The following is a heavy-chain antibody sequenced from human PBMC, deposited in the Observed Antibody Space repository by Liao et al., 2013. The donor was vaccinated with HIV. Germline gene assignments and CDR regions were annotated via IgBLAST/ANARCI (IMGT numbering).Heavy chain of an antibody. V-gene: IGHV4-59*01. CDR1: GGSISSYY. J-gene: IGHJ4*02. CDR2: IYYSRST. CDR3: ARSPIRNWFFDY. D-gene: IGHD3-9*01. Sequence: QVQLQESGPGLVKPSETLSLTCTVSGGSISSYYWSWIRQPPGKGLEWIGYIYYSRSTNYNPSLKSRVTISVVTSKNQFSLKLSSVTAADTAVYYCARSPIRNWFFDYWGQGTLVTVSS.